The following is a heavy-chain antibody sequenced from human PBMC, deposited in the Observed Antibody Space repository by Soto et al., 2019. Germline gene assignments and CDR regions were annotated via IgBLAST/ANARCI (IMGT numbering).Heavy chain of an antibody. Sequence: SETLSLTCTVGGGSISSYYWRWIRQPPGKGLEWIGYIYYSGSTNYNPSLKSRVTISVDTSKNQFSLKLSSVTAADTAVYYCGRDQSANYFDYWGQGTLVTVSS. CDR2: IYYSGST. CDR3: GRDQSANYFDY. J-gene: IGHJ4*02. CDR1: GGSISSYY. V-gene: IGHV4-59*01.